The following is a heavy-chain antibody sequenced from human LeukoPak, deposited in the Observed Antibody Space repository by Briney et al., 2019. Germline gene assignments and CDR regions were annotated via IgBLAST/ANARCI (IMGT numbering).Heavy chain of an antibody. CDR3: AKVGGGSTIDY. CDR1: GFTFSSYG. J-gene: IGHJ4*02. CDR2: ISYDGSNK. Sequence: GGSLRLSCAASGFTFSSYGMHWVRQAPGKGLEWVAVISYDGSNKYYADSVKGRFTISRDNSKNTLYLQMNSPRAEDTAVYYCAKVGGGSTIDYWGQGTLVTVSS. V-gene: IGHV3-30*18. D-gene: IGHD2-2*01.